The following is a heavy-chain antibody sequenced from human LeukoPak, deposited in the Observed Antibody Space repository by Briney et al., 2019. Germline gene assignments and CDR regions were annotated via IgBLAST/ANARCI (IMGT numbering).Heavy chain of an antibody. CDR2: IYYSGST. CDR1: GGSISSGGYY. CDR3: ARVVGEYYDFWSGQDNWFDP. V-gene: IGHV4-31*03. Sequence: PSQTLSLTCTVSGGSISSGGYYWSWIRQHPGKGLEWIGYIYYSGSTYYNPSLKSRVTISVDTSKNQFSLKLSSVTAADTAVYYCARVVGEYYDFWSGQDNWFDPWGQGTLVTVSS. J-gene: IGHJ5*02. D-gene: IGHD3-3*01.